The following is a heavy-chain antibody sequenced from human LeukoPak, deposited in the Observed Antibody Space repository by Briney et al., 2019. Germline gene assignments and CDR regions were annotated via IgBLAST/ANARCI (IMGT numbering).Heavy chain of an antibody. CDR1: GFTFSSYA. Sequence: PGGSLRLSCAASGFTFSSYAMHWVRQAPGKGLEWVAVISYDGSNKYYADSVKGRFTISRDNSKNTLYLQMNSLRAEDTAVYYCARDIVPSYYDYVWGSYRYDYWGQGTLVTVSS. J-gene: IGHJ4*02. V-gene: IGHV3-30*04. CDR3: ARDIVPSYYDYVWGSYRYDY. D-gene: IGHD3-16*02. CDR2: ISYDGSNK.